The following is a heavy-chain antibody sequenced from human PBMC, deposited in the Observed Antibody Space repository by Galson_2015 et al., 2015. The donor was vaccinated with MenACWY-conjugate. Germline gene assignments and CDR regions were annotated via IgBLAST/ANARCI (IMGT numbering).Heavy chain of an antibody. J-gene: IGHJ6*02. CDR2: INVGNGNT. CDR3: ARDRRSPPVIAARSGYYYGMDV. V-gene: IGHV1-3*01. Sequence: SVKVSCKASGYIFTNYAMHWVRQAPGQRLEWMGWINVGNGNTKYSQNFQGRVSITRDTSARTAYMELTSLRSEDTAVYSCARDRRSPPVIAARSGYYYGMDVWGQGTTVIVSS. CDR1: GYIFTNYA. D-gene: IGHD2-15*01.